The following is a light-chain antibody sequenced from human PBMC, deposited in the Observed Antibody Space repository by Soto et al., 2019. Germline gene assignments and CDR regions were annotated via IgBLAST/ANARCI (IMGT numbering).Light chain of an antibody. Sequence: DLQMTQSPSSLSASVGDRVTITCRASQGIRNELGWYQQKSGRAPERLIHAAINLQSGVPSRFSGSGSGTEFTLTISSLQPENFATSYCLQDNSYHPTFCQGTKVEIK. CDR2: AAI. CDR3: LQDNSYHPT. V-gene: IGKV1-17*01. CDR1: QGIRNE. J-gene: IGKJ1*01.